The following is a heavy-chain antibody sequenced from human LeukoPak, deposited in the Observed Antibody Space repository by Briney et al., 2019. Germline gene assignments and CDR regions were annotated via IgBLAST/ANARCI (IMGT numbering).Heavy chain of an antibody. Sequence: PGGSLRLSCAASGFTFSSYGMSWVRQAPGKGLEWVSAISGSGGSTYYADSVKGRFTISRDNSKNTLYLQMNSLRAEDTAVYYCAKDRVPAGGMRGFDPWGQGTLVTVSS. D-gene: IGHD2-8*01. V-gene: IGHV3-23*01. CDR1: GFTFSSYG. J-gene: IGHJ5*02. CDR2: ISGSGGST. CDR3: AKDRVPAGGMRGFDP.